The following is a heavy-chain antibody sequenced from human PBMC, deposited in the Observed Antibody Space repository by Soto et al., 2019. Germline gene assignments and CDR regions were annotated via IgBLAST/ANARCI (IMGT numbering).Heavy chain of an antibody. V-gene: IGHV1-69*12. CDR3: ARETAGVTAAMRGGYYYGMDV. J-gene: IGHJ6*02. Sequence: QVQLVQSGAEVKKPGSSVKVSCKASGGTFSNYAITWVRQAPGQGLEWMGGIIPFFVTANYAQKFQGRVTTAADEFTSTAYMELGSLTSEDTAVYFCARETAGVTAAMRGGYYYGMDVWGQGTTVTVSS. CDR1: GGTFSNYA. CDR2: IIPFFVTA. D-gene: IGHD2-2*01.